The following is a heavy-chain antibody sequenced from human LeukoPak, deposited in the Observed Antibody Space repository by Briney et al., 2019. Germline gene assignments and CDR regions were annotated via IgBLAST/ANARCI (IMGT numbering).Heavy chain of an antibody. CDR3: ARAGDGYSAYNWFDP. CDR1: GGTFRSYA. V-gene: IGHV1-69*13. J-gene: IGHJ5*02. D-gene: IGHD5-24*01. CDR2: IIPIFGTA. Sequence: ASVKVSCKASGGTFRSYAISWVRQAPGQGLEWMGGIIPIFGTAHYAQKFQGRVTITAAESTSTAYMELSSLSSEDTAVYYCARAGDGYSAYNWFDPWGQGTLVTVSS.